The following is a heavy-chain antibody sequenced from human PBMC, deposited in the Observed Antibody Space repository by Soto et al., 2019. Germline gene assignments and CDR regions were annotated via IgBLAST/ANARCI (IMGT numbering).Heavy chain of an antibody. V-gene: IGHV4-34*01. Sequence: PSETLSLTCAVYGGSFSGYYWSWIRQPPGKGLEWIGEINHSGNTNYNPSLKSRVTISVDTSKNQFSLKLTSVTAADTAVYYCASHLRPTNWGGGYFDYWGQGPLVTVSS. CDR1: GGSFSGYY. CDR2: INHSGNT. CDR3: ASHLRPTNWGGGYFDY. D-gene: IGHD7-27*01. J-gene: IGHJ4*02.